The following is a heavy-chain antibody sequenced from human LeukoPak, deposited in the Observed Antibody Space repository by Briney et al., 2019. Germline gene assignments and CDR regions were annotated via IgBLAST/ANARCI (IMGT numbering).Heavy chain of an antibody. CDR3: AREGGPLYYDFWSGYSGSNYDY. CDR1: GYTFTSYY. CDR2: INPSGGST. V-gene: IGHV1-46*01. J-gene: IGHJ4*02. D-gene: IGHD3-3*01. Sequence: ASVKVSCKASGYTFTSYYMHWVRQAPGQGLEWMGIINPSGGSTSYAQKFQGRVTMTRDTSTSTVYMELSSLRSEDTAVYYCAREGGPLYYDFWSGYSGSNYDYWCQGPLVTDSS.